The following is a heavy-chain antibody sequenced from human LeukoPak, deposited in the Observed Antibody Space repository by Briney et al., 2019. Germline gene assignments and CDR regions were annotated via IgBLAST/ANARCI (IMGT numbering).Heavy chain of an antibody. Sequence: ASVKVSCKASGYTFTGYYMHWVRQAPGQGLGWMGWINPNSGGTNYAQKFQGRVTMTRDTSISTAYMELSRLRSDDTAVYYCARVSYYGSGSLFDSWGQGTLVTVSS. CDR2: INPNSGGT. D-gene: IGHD3-10*01. J-gene: IGHJ4*02. V-gene: IGHV1-2*02. CDR3: ARVSYYGSGSLFDS. CDR1: GYTFTGYY.